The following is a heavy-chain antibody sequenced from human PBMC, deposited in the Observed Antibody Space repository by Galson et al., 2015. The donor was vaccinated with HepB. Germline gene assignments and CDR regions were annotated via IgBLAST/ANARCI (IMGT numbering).Heavy chain of an antibody. CDR1: GFTVTSYS. Sequence: PLRLSCAASGFTVTSYSMNWVRQVPGKGLEWVSLSSTDSSKINYADSVKGLFAIYRDNARNILYLQMNSLRVEDTAVYYCARYRGVATWDTWGPGTLVTVSS. D-gene: IGHD5-12*01. CDR2: SSTDSSKI. J-gene: IGHJ5*02. CDR3: ARYRGVATWDT. V-gene: IGHV3-21*06.